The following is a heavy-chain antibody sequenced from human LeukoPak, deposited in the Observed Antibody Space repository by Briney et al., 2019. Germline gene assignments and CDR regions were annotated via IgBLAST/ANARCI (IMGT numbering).Heavy chain of an antibody. CDR1: GGSISSYY. CDR2: IYYSGST. CDR3: ARDRPYYDFWSGYYPYRNYYYYGMDV. V-gene: IGHV4-59*01. J-gene: IGHJ6*02. D-gene: IGHD3-3*01. Sequence: SETLSLTCTVSGGSISSYYWSWIRQPPGKGLEWIGYIYYSGSTNYNPSLKSRVTISVDTSKNQFSLKLSSVTAADTAVYHCARDRPYYDFWSGYYPYRNYYYYGMDVWGQGTTVTVSS.